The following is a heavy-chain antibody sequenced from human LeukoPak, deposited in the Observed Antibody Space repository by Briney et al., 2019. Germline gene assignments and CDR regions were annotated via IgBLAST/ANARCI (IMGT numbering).Heavy chain of an antibody. V-gene: IGHV3-30*18. J-gene: IGHJ3*02. CDR3: AKVFFQYAFDI. Sequence: GRSLRLSCAAFGFTFSSYGMHWVRQAPGKGLEWVAVISYDGSNKYYADSVKGRFTISRDNSKNTLYLQMNSLRAEDTAVYYCAKVFFQYAFDIWGQGTMVTVSS. CDR2: ISYDGSNK. CDR1: GFTFSSYG.